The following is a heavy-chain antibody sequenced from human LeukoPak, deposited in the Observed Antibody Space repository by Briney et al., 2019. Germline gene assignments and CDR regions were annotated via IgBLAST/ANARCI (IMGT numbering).Heavy chain of an antibody. CDR1: GFTVSSNY. CDR3: ARLEIFSGFDY. CDR2: ISSSSTTI. V-gene: IGHV3-48*04. J-gene: IGHJ4*02. Sequence: GGSLRLSCTASGFTVSSNYMSWVRQAPGKGLELVSYISSSSTTIYYSDSVKGRFTISRDNAKESLYLQMSSLRAEDTAVYYCARLEIFSGFDYWGRGTLVAVSS. D-gene: IGHD3-10*01.